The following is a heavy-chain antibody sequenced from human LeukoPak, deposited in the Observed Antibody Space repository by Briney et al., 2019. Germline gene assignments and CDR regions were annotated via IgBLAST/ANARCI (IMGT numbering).Heavy chain of an antibody. CDR3: ARDSRQLGLDY. J-gene: IGHJ4*02. Sequence: SETLSLTCTVSGGSISSGGYSWSWIRQHPGKGLEWIGYIYYSGSTYYNPSLKSRVAISVDTSKNQISLKLISVTAADTAVYYCARDSRQLGLDYWGQGTLVTVSS. CDR1: GGSISSGGYS. CDR2: IYYSGST. D-gene: IGHD1-1*01. V-gene: IGHV4-31*03.